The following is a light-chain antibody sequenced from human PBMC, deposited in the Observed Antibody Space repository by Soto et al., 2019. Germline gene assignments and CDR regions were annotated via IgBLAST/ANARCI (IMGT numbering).Light chain of an antibody. Sequence: QSALTQPASVSGSPGQSITISRTGTSSDVGGYNYVSWYQQHPGKAPKLMIYEVSNRPSGVSNRFSGSKSGNTASLTISGLQAEDEAHYYCSSYTSSSTYVFGTGTKLTVL. CDR1: SSDVGGYNY. CDR2: EVS. CDR3: SSYTSSSTYV. V-gene: IGLV2-14*01. J-gene: IGLJ1*01.